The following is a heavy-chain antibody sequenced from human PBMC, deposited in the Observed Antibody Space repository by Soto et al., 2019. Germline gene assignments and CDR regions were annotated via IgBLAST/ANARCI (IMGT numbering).Heavy chain of an antibody. CDR3: AASGSNGQFDY. CDR1: GGSISSYY. CDR2: IYYSGST. Sequence: SETLSLTCTVSGGSISSYYWSWIRQPPGKGLEWIGYIYYSGSTNYNPSLKSRLTISVDTSKNQFSLKLSSATAADTAVYYCAASGSNGQFDYWAQGTLVTVSS. J-gene: IGHJ4*02. V-gene: IGHV4-59*01. D-gene: IGHD3-10*01.